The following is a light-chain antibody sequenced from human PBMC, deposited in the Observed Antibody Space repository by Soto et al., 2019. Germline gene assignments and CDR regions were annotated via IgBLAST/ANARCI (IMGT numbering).Light chain of an antibody. CDR1: NSNVGSNT. Sequence: QSVLTQPPSASGTPGQRVTISCSGSNSNVGSNTLHWYQHLPGTAPKLLIYGNNQRPSGVPDRYSGSTSGTSASLAISGLRSEEESDYYCAIWDDSLTGYVFGTAPKVTVL. J-gene: IGLJ1*01. CDR2: GNN. CDR3: AIWDDSLTGYV. V-gene: IGLV1-44*01.